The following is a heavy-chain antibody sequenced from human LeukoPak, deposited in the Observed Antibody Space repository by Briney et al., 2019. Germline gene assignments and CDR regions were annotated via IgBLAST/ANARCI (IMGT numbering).Heavy chain of an antibody. V-gene: IGHV3-72*01. CDR1: GFTFSDHY. Sequence: GGSLRLSCAASGFTFSDHYMDWVRQAPGKGLEWVGRSRNKANSYTTAYAPSVKGRFTISRDDTKNSLLLQMNSLKTEDTAVYYCARAPPIGATYYFDYWGQGTLVTVCS. J-gene: IGHJ4*02. CDR2: SRNKANSYTT. D-gene: IGHD4/OR15-4a*01. CDR3: ARAPPIGATYYFDY.